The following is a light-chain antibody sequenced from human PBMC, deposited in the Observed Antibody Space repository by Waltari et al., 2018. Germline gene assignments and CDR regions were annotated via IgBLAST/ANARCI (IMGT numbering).Light chain of an antibody. Sequence: DIVMTQSPDSLAVSLGERATINCKSSQNILYSSNSKNYLAWYQHKPGTPPKLLIYWASTRESGVPDRFSGSGSETDFPLTISSLQAEDVAVYYCHQYSTTPWTFGQGTKVEI. V-gene: IGKV4-1*01. CDR1: QNILYSSNSKNY. CDR3: HQYSTTPWT. J-gene: IGKJ1*01. CDR2: WAS.